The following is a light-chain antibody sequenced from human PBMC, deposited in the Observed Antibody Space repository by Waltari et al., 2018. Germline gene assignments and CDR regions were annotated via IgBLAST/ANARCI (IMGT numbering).Light chain of an antibody. J-gene: IGKJ4*01. V-gene: IGKV4-1*01. CDR3: QQYYSTSLT. CDR1: QSVLYSSNNKNY. CDR2: WAS. Sequence: DIMMTQSPDSLAVSLGERATIHCKSSQSVLYSSNNKNYLAWYQQKPGQPPKLLIYWASTRESGVPDRFSGSGSGTDFTLTISSLQAEDVAVYYCQQYYSTSLTFGGGTKVEIK.